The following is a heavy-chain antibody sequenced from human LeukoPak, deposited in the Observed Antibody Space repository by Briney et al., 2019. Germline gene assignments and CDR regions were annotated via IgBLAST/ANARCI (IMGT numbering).Heavy chain of an antibody. CDR3: ARGRTAMATHYFDY. CDR2: INSGSTNI. CDR1: GFVFSTYG. D-gene: IGHD5-24*01. Sequence: GGSLRLSCAASGFVFSTYGMNWVRQAPGKGLEWVSYINSGSTNISNADSVKGRFTISRDNVKSSVYLQMDSLRDEDTAVYFCARGRTAMATHYFDYWGQGTLVTVSS. V-gene: IGHV3-48*02. J-gene: IGHJ4*02.